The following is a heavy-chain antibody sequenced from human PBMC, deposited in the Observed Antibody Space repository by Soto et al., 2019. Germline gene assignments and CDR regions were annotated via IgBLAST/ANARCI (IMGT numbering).Heavy chain of an antibody. CDR2: IYYSGST. CDR3: ARGFELRLRLGELSLFWFDP. Sequence: QVQLQESGPGLVKPSQTLSLTCTVSGCSISSGDYYWSWIRQPPGKGLEWIGYIYYSGSTYYNPSLKSRVTISVDTSKNQFSLKLSSVTAADTAVYYCARGFELRLRLGELSLFWFDPWGQGTLVTVSS. CDR1: GCSISSGDYY. V-gene: IGHV4-30-4*01. J-gene: IGHJ5*02. D-gene: IGHD3-16*02.